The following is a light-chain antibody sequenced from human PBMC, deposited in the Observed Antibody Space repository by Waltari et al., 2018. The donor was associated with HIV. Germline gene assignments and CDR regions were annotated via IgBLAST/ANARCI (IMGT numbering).Light chain of an antibody. CDR2: WAA. V-gene: IGKV4-1*01. J-gene: IGKJ1*01. CDR3: QQYYSTPWT. CDR1: QSVLSSTNNKNY. Sequence: DIVMTQSPDPLAVSLGQRATIHCTSSQSVLSSTNNKNYLAWYQQKPGQPPNVLIYWAATRESGVPDRFSGSGSGTDFTLTISSLQAEDEAVYYCQQYYSTPWTFGQGTKVESK.